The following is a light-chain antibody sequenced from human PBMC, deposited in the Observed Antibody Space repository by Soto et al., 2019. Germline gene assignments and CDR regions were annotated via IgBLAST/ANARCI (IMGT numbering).Light chain of an antibody. CDR2: LNSDGSH. CDR3: QTWGTGGVV. CDR1: SGHSSYA. J-gene: IGLJ2*01. Sequence: VLTQSPSASASLGASVKLTCTLSSGHSSYAIAWHQQQPEKGPRYLMKLNSDGSHSKGDGIPDRFSGSSSGAERYLTISSLQSEDEADYYCQTWGTGGVVFGGGTQLTVL. V-gene: IGLV4-69*01.